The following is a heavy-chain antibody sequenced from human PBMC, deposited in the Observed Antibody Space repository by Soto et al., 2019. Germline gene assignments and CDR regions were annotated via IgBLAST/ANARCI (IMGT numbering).Heavy chain of an antibody. CDR3: ATRTELPHYYQRGLDV. V-gene: IGHV4-59*01. J-gene: IGHJ6*02. Sequence: SETLSLTCTVSGASLNSYYWNWIRQPPGGGLEWLGFISYSGTTNYNPSLRSRVAISIDPSKNQFSLKLTSVTAADTAVYYCATRTELPHYYQRGLDVWGQGATVTVSS. CDR1: GASLNSYY. D-gene: IGHD1-26*01. CDR2: ISYSGTT.